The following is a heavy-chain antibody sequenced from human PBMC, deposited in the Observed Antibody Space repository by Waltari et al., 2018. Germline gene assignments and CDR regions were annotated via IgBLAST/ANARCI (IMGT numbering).Heavy chain of an antibody. Sequence: QVQLQESGPGLVKPSQTLSLTRAVSGASISSSNYWTWIRPPAGKGLEWIGLIYTSGSTNYNPSLKSRVTISVDASKNQFSLKLSSVTAADTAVYYCARELGNWGQGTLVTVSA. CDR3: ARELGN. CDR1: GASISSSNY. V-gene: IGHV4-61*02. CDR2: IYTSGST. J-gene: IGHJ4*02.